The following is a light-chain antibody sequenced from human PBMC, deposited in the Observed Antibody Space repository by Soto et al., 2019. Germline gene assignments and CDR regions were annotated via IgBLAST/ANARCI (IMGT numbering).Light chain of an antibody. CDR1: QSINSY. CDR2: AAS. V-gene: IGKV1-39*01. CDR3: QQSYSAPPRT. J-gene: IGKJ4*01. Sequence: DIQMTQSPSSLSASVGDRVTITCRASQSINSYLNWYQQKPGKAPKLLIYAASSLQSGVPSRFSGSGSGTDFTLTISSLQPEDFATYYCQQSYSAPPRTFGGATKVDIK.